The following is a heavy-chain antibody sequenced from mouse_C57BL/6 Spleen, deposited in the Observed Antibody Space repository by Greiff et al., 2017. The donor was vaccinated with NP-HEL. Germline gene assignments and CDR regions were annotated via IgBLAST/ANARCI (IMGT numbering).Heavy chain of an antibody. CDR1: GYAFSSYW. Sequence: QVQLQQSGAELVKPGASVKISCKASGYAFSSYWVNWVKQRPGKGLEWIGQIYPGDGDTNYNGKFKGKATLTADKSSSTAYMQLSSLTSEDSAVYFCARSTTPWFAYWGQGTLVTVSA. D-gene: IGHD2-12*01. CDR2: IYPGDGDT. V-gene: IGHV1-80*01. CDR3: ARSTTPWFAY. J-gene: IGHJ3*01.